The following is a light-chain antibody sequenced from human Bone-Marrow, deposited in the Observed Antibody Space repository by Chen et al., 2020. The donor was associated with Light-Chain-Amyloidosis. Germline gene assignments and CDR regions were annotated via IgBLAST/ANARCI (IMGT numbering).Light chain of an antibody. CDR2: DDS. CDR3: QGWDRSSDRPV. J-gene: IGLJ3*02. V-gene: IGLV3-21*02. Sequence: SYVLTQPSSVSVAPGQTATIACGGNNIGSTSVHWYQQTPGQAPLLVVYDDSDRRSGIPVRLSASNGGNTATLTSSRVEAGDEADYSCQGWDRSSDRPVFGGGTKLTVL. CDR1: NIGSTS.